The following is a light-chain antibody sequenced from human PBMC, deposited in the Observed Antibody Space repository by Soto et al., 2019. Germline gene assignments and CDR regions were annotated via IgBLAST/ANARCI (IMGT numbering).Light chain of an antibody. CDR3: LLAYNGRRI. Sequence: QAVVTQESSLTVSPGGTVTLTCGSSTGAVTSGHYPYWFQQKPGQAPRTLIYDTSNTHSWTPARFSGSLLGGKAALTLSGAQPKDEAEYYCLLAYNGRRIFGGGTKLTVL. CDR1: TGAVTSGHY. J-gene: IGLJ2*01. CDR2: DTS. V-gene: IGLV7-46*01.